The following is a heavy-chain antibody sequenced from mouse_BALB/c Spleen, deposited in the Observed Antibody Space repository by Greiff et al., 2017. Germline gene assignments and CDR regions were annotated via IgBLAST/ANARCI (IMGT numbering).Heavy chain of an antibody. J-gene: IGHJ4*01. CDR3: ARFDPYPCYAMDY. CDR2: ISYSGST. V-gene: IGHV3-2*02. Sequence: EVKLMESGPGLVKPSQSLSLTCTVTGYSITSDYAWNWIRQFPGNKLEWMGYISYSGSTSYNPSLKSRISITRDTSKNQFFLQLNSVTTEDTATYDCARFDPYPCYAMDYWGQGTSVTVSS. CDR1: GYSITSDYA.